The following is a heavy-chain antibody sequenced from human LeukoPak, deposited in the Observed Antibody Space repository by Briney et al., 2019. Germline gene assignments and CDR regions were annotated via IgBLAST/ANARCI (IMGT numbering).Heavy chain of an antibody. D-gene: IGHD6-6*01. V-gene: IGHV7-4-1*02. CDR3: AREGGLYSSSSSWGLFDY. CDR1: GYTFTSYA. CDR2: INTNTGNP. J-gene: IGHJ4*02. Sequence: GASVKVSCKASGYTFTSYAMNWVRQAPGQGLEWTGWINTNTGNPTYAQGFTGRFVFSLDTSVSTAYLQISSLKAEDTAVYYCAREGGLYSSSSSWGLFDYWGQGTLVTVSS.